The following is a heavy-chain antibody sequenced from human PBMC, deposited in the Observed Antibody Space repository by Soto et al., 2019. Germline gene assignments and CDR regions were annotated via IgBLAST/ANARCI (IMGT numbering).Heavy chain of an antibody. CDR1: GVTFSSYA. D-gene: IGHD6-19*01. Sequence: GGALRLSCAASGVTFSSYAMSWVRQAPGKGLEWVAVIWYGGSNKYYADSVKGRFTISRDNSKNTLYLQMNSLRAEDTAVYYCAREAFPNSSPLDYWGQGTLVTVSS. CDR2: IWYGGSNK. CDR3: AREAFPNSSPLDY. J-gene: IGHJ4*02. V-gene: IGHV3-33*08.